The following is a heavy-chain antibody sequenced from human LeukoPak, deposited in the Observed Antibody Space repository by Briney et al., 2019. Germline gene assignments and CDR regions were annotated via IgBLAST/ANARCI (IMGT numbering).Heavy chain of an antibody. Sequence: SETLSLTCTVSGGSISSYYWSWIRQPPGKGLEWIGYIYYSGSTNYNPSLKSRVTISVDTSMNQFSLKLSSVTAADTAVYYCARRLRYFDAFDYWGQGTLVTISS. J-gene: IGHJ4*02. CDR3: ARRLRYFDAFDY. CDR2: IYYSGST. CDR1: GGSISSYY. V-gene: IGHV4-59*08. D-gene: IGHD3-9*01.